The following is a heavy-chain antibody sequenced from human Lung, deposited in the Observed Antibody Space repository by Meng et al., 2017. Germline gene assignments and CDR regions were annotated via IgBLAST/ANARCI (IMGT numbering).Heavy chain of an antibody. J-gene: IGHJ4*02. CDR3: ARGPTTMAHDFDY. CDR1: GGSLSDYY. Sequence: WGAGLLKPSETLSLPCVVFGGSLSDYYWSWIRQPPGKGLEWIGEINHSGSTNYNPSLESRATISVDTSQNNLSLKLSSVTAADSAVYYCARGPTTMAHDFDYWGQGTLVTVSS. V-gene: IGHV4-34*01. CDR2: INHSGST. D-gene: IGHD4-11*01.